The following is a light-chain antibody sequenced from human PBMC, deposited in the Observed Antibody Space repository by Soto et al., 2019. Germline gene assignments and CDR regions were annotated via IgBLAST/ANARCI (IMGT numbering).Light chain of an antibody. J-gene: IGLJ3*02. CDR2: EVT. Sequence: QLVLTQPPSASGSPGQSVTISCTGTNSDVGAYNYVSWYQQHPGKAPKLIICEVTKRPSGVPDRFSGSKSGNTASLTVSGLQAEDEADYYCSSYAGSDNLVFGGGTKLTVL. CDR1: NSDVGAYNY. CDR3: SSYAGSDNLV. V-gene: IGLV2-8*01.